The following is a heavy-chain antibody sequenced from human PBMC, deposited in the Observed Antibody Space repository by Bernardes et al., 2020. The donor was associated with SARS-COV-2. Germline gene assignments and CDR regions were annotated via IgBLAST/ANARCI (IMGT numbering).Heavy chain of an antibody. CDR3: AHRVAARPFEH. CDR2: IFWNDDD. V-gene: IGHV2-5*01. Sequence: SGPTLVKPTQTLTLTCTFSGFSLSTSQVGVGWIRQPPGKALEWLALIFWNDDDRYSPSLKRRLTITKDTSKNQVVLTMTSMDPVDTATYYCAHRVAARPFEHWGQGTLVTVSS. D-gene: IGHD6-6*01. J-gene: IGHJ4*02. CDR1: GFSLSTSQVG.